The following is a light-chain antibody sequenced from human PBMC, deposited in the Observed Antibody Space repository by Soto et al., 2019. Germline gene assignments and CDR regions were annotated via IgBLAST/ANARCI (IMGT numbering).Light chain of an antibody. CDR1: QSVSSNY. J-gene: IGKJ2*01. CDR2: GAS. CDR3: QQYGNSPPT. Sequence: EIVLTQSPGTLSFSPGERATLSCRASQSVSSNYLAWYQQKPGQAPRLLIYGASNRATGIPDRFSGSGSGTDFTLTVSRLEPEDFAVFYCQQYGNSPPTFGQGTK. V-gene: IGKV3-20*01.